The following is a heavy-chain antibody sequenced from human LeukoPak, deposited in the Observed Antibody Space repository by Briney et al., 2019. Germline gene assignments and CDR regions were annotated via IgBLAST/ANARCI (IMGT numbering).Heavy chain of an antibody. CDR1: GYTFSTHY. CDR2: INPIGGST. CDR3: ARAHDFWSGPFDY. Sequence: ASVKVSCRASGYTFSTHYMHWVRQAPGQGLEWMGIINPIGGSTNYAQKFQGRVTMTRDTSTSTVYMELSSLRCEDTAVYYCARAHDFWSGPFDYWGQGTLVTVS. D-gene: IGHD3-3*01. V-gene: IGHV1-46*01. J-gene: IGHJ4*02.